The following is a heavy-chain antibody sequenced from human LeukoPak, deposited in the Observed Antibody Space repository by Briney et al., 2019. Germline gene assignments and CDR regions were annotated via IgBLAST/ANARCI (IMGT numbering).Heavy chain of an antibody. CDR2: MNPNSGNT. CDR3: ARVPPIFGVVIIPENWFDP. D-gene: IGHD3-3*01. CDR1: GYTFASYD. V-gene: IGHV1-8*03. J-gene: IGHJ5*02. Sequence: ASVKVSCKASGYTFASYDINWVRQATGQGLEWMGWMNPNSGNTGYAQKFQGRVTITRNTSISTAYMELSSLRSEDTAVYYCARVPPIFGVVIIPENWFDPWGQGTLVAVSS.